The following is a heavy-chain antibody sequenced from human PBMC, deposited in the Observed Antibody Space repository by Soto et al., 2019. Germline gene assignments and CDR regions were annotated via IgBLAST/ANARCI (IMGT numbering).Heavy chain of an antibody. CDR2: IVVGSGNT. D-gene: IGHD6-19*01. Sequence: SVKVSCKASGFTFTSSAVQWVRQARGQRLEWIGWIVVGSGNTNYAQKFQERVTITRDMSTSTAYMELSSLRSEDTAVYYCAADKNEYSSGWYDLYYYGMDVWGQGTTVTVSS. J-gene: IGHJ6*02. CDR1: GFTFTSSA. CDR3: AADKNEYSSGWYDLYYYGMDV. V-gene: IGHV1-58*01.